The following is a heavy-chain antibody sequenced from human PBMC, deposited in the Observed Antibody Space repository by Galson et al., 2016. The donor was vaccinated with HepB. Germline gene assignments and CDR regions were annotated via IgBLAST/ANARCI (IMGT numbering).Heavy chain of an antibody. V-gene: IGHV3-74*03. J-gene: IGHJ4*02. CDR2: VDTDGSSI. CDR3: VRVAGCRDGRCSLWLD. CDR1: GFAFNNYW. Sequence: SLRLSCAASGFAFNNYWIHWVRQAPGKGLEWVSRVDTDGSSIKYADSVKGRFTISRDNPKNTVNLEMKGLRAEDAALYYCVRVAGCRDGRCSLWLDWGQGALVTVSS. D-gene: IGHD2-15*01.